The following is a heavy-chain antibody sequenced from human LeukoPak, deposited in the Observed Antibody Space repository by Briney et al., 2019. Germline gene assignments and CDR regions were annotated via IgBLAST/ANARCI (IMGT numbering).Heavy chain of an antibody. V-gene: IGHV1-46*01. J-gene: IGHJ5*02. CDR2: INPSGSST. Sequence: GASVKVSCKASGYSFTSYYMHWVRQAPGQGLEWMGLINPSGSSTTYAQKFQGRVTMTRDRFTSTDYMELTGLTSDDTAVYYCARDNSVGETAWWFDPWGQGTLVTVSS. D-gene: IGHD1-26*01. CDR1: GYSFTSYY. CDR3: ARDNSVGETAWWFDP.